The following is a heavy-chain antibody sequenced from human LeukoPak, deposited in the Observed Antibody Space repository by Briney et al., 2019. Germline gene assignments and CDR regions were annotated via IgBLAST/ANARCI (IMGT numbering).Heavy chain of an antibody. CDR2: INHSGST. V-gene: IGHV4-39*07. D-gene: IGHD1-26*01. CDR1: GGSISSSSYY. CDR3: ARGLGRRGSYFDY. J-gene: IGHJ4*02. Sequence: SETLSLTCTVSGGSISSSSYYWSWIRQPPGKGLEWIGEINHSGSTNYNPSLKSRVTISVDTSKNQFSLKLSSVTAADTAVYYCARGLGRRGSYFDYWGQGTLVTVSS.